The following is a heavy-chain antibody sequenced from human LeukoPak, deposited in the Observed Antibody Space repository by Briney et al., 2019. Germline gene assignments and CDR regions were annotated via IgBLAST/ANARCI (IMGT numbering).Heavy chain of an antibody. V-gene: IGHV3-21*01. CDR2: ISSSSYI. Sequence: GGSLRLSCAASGFTFSSYSMNWVRQAPGKGLEWVSSISSSSYIYYADSVKGRSTISRDNAKNSLYLQMNSLRAEDTAVYYCARALPSPLYSGSYADAFDIWGQGTMVTVSS. J-gene: IGHJ3*02. CDR3: ARALPSPLYSGSYADAFDI. CDR1: GFTFSSYS. D-gene: IGHD1-26*01.